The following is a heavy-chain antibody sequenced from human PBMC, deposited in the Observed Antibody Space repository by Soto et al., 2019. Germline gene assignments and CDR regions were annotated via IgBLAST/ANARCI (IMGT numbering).Heavy chain of an antibody. Sequence: ASETLSLTCTVSGDSISSSNSHWGWTRQPPGKGLEYIGSVYYGGAIFYSGNISYNPSLQSRVTISVDTSKNQFSLRLISVTAADTGVYYCVRYDRINMKPYSPEGFHIWGQGTMVTVSS. D-gene: IGHD3-3*02. V-gene: IGHV4-39*01. J-gene: IGHJ3*02. CDR2: VYYGGAIFYSGNI. CDR3: VRYDRINMKPYSPEGFHI. CDR1: GDSISSSNSH.